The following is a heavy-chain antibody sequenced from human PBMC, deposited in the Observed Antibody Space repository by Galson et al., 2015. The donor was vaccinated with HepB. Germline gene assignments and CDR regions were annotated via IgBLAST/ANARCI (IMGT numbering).Heavy chain of an antibody. CDR3: VKEGSWFGGDWFDP. CDR1: GFIFRHHA. CDR2: INGRGSTR. D-gene: IGHD3-16*01. V-gene: IGHV3-23*01. J-gene: IGHJ5*02. Sequence: SLRLSCAGSGFIFRHHAMAWIRQAPGKGLEWVSGINGRGSTRSYSDAVKGRSSISRDNSKDTVFLQMDNLRAEDTAVYYCVKEGSWFGGDWFDPWGQGALVTVS.